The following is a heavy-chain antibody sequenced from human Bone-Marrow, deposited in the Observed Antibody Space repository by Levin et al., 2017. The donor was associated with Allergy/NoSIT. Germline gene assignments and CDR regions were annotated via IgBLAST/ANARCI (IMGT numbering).Heavy chain of an antibody. J-gene: IGHJ4*02. CDR1: GFTFSSYA. D-gene: IGHD3-22*01. Sequence: PGESLKISCAASGFTFSSYAMHWVRQAPGKGLQWVAVISFDGTYKNYADSVRGRFTISRDNSENTVFLQMNTLRAEDTGVYYCARDHYDTSGYWSYFESWGQGTLVTVSS. CDR3: ARDHYDTSGYWSYFES. V-gene: IGHV3-30*04. CDR2: ISFDGTYK.